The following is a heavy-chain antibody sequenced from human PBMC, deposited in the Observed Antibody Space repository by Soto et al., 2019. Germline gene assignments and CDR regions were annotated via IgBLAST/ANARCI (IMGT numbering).Heavy chain of an antibody. J-gene: IGHJ4*02. D-gene: IGHD3-22*01. CDR3: ARVAYCYDSSGYFY. CDR1: GFTFSSYS. Sequence: GGSLRLSCAASGFTFSSYSMHWVRQAPGKGLEWVSYISPSSSSIYYADSVKGRFTISRDNAKNSLYLQMNSLRAEDTAVYYCARVAYCYDSSGYFYWGQGTLVTVSS. V-gene: IGHV3-48*01. CDR2: ISPSSSSI.